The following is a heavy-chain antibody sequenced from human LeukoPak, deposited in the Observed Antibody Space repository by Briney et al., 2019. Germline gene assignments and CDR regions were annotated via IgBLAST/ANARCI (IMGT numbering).Heavy chain of an antibody. CDR2: INVDGSIT. V-gene: IGHV3-74*01. CDR3: VKGSTASSSSWYVGYYYGMDV. D-gene: IGHD6-13*01. CDR1: GFSFRTYW. J-gene: IGHJ6*02. Sequence: PGGSLRLSCAVSGFSFRTYWMHCVRQVRGDWLVWVSRINVDGSITIYADSVKGRFIISRDNSKNTLYLQMNSPRAEDTAVYYCVKGSTASSSSWYVGYYYGMDVWGQGTTVTVSS.